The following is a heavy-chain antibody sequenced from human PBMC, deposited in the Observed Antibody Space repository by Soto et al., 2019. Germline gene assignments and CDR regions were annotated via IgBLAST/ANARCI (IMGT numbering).Heavy chain of an antibody. CDR2: IYYSGST. V-gene: IGHV4-59*01. J-gene: IGHJ5*02. CDR1: GGSISSYY. CDR3: ARFGVYCSGGSFYYGWFDP. D-gene: IGHD2-15*01. Sequence: QVQLQESGPGLVKPSETLSLTCTVSGGSISSYYWSWIRQPPGKGLEWIGYIYYSGSTNYNPSLKRRVTISVDTSKNQFSLKLSSVTAADTAVYYCARFGVYCSGGSFYYGWFDPWGQGTLVTVSS.